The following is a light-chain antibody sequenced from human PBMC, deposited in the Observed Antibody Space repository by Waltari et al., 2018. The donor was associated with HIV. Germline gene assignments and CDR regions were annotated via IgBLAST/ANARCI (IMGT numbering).Light chain of an antibody. Sequence: EIVLTQSPGTLSLSPGERATLSCRASQSVSSSYLAWYQPTPCQAPRRLVYDASSRATGIADRFSGSGSGTDFTLTISRLEAEDFAVYYCQQYGNSPLTFGGGTKVEIK. J-gene: IGKJ4*01. CDR3: QQYGNSPLT. CDR2: DAS. V-gene: IGKV3-20*01. CDR1: QSVSSSY.